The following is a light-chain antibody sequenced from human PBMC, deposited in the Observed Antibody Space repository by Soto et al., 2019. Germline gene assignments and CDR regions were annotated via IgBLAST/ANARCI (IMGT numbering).Light chain of an antibody. CDR2: DVT. J-gene: IGLJ1*01. CDR3: SSYTSSSTPYV. CDR1: SSDVGGYNY. V-gene: IGLV2-14*01. Sequence: QSVLTQPASVSKSPGQSITISCTRNSSDVGGYNYVSWYQQHPVKAPKLMIYDVTNRPSGVSDRFSGSKSGNTASLTISGLQAEDEADYYCSSYTSSSTPYVFGTGTKVTVL.